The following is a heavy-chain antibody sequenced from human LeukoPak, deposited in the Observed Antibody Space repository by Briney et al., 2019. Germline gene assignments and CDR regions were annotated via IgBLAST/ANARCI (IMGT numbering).Heavy chain of an antibody. CDR3: ARAPIVATIWFDY. CDR2: ISSNGGST. CDR1: GFTFSSYA. V-gene: IGHV3-64*01. J-gene: IGHJ4*02. Sequence: GGSLRLSCAASGFTFSSYAMHWVRQAPGKGLEYVSVISSNGGSTYYANSVKGRFTISRDNSKNTLYLQMGSLRAEDMAVYYCARAPIVATIWFDYWGQGTLVTVSS. D-gene: IGHD5-12*01.